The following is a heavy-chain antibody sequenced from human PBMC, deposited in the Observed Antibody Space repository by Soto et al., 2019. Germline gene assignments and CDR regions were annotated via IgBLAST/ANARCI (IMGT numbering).Heavy chain of an antibody. CDR1: GFTFSSYA. D-gene: IGHD3-3*01. V-gene: IGHV3-23*01. Sequence: GGSLRLSCVASGFTFSSYAMNWLRQAPGQGLEWVSAITDRGTSTYYADSVKGRFTISRDSTKNTLYLQMNSLRAEDTAIYYCAKETIFGVGLGYYGMDVWGQGTTVTVSS. CDR2: ITDRGTST. J-gene: IGHJ6*02. CDR3: AKETIFGVGLGYYGMDV.